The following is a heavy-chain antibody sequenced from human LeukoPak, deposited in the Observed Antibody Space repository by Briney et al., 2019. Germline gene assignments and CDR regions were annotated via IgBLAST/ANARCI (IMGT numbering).Heavy chain of an antibody. Sequence: GGSLRLSCAASGFTFSDSYMSWIRQAPGKGLEWLSYISSSSSDTNYADSVKGRFTISRDNAKNSLYLQMNSLRAEDTAVYYCARGSRTIELGDDYWGQGTLVTVSS. J-gene: IGHJ4*02. CDR2: ISSSSSDT. V-gene: IGHV3-11*06. D-gene: IGHD5-24*01. CDR1: GFTFSDSY. CDR3: ARGSRTIELGDDY.